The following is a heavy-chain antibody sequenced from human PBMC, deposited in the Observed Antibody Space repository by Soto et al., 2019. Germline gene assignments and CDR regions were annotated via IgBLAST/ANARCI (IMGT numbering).Heavy chain of an antibody. CDR2: IYHSGST. CDR1: GGSISSSNW. Sequence: QVQLQESGPGLVKPSGTLSLTCAVSGGSISSSNWWSWVRQPPGKGLEWIGEIYHSGSTNYNPSLKSRVTISVDKSKNQFSLKLSSVTAADTAVYYCAREGVAAAGADYYYYGMDVWGHGTTVTVSS. J-gene: IGHJ6*02. CDR3: AREGVAAAGADYYYYGMDV. V-gene: IGHV4-4*02. D-gene: IGHD6-13*01.